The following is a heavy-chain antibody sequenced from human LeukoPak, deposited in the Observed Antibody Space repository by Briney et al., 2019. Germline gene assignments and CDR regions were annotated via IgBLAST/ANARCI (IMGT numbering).Heavy chain of an antibody. J-gene: IGHJ4*02. CDR1: GGTFSSYA. V-gene: IGHV1-69*05. D-gene: IGHD3-3*01. Sequence: SVKVSCTASGGTFSSYAISWVRQAPGQGLEWMGGIIPIFGTANYAQKFQGRVTITTDESTSTAYMELSSLRSEDTAVYYCARVGRFSRDFDYWGQGTLVTVSS. CDR2: IIPIFGTA. CDR3: ARVGRFSRDFDY.